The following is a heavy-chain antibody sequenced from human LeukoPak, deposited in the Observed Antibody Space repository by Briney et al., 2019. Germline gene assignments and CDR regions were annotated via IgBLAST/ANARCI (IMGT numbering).Heavy chain of an antibody. CDR2: IKQEGSEI. Sequence: PGGSLRLSCAASGFTLSRYWVRWVRQAPERGGEGVANIKQEGSEIYSVVSVKRRFTISRDNAKNSLYLQMTSLRAEDTAVYYCARGGRAYDILTGYYKWEYYFDYWGQGTLVTVSS. CDR3: ARGGRAYDILTGYYKWEYYFDY. D-gene: IGHD3-9*01. V-gene: IGHV3-7*03. J-gene: IGHJ4*02. CDR1: GFTLSRYW.